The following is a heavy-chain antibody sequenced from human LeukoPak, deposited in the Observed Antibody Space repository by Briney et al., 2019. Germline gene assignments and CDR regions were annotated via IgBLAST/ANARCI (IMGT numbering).Heavy chain of an antibody. J-gene: IGHJ4*02. CDR3: ARQTAMGRSGDY. CDR1: GYSFTSYW. Sequence: GESLKISCKASGYSFTSYWIGWVRQMPGKGLEWMGIIDPSDSETRYTPSFQGQVTISVDESLTTADLQWNSLKASDTAMYYCARQTAMGRSGDYWGQGTLVTVSS. V-gene: IGHV5-51*01. D-gene: IGHD5-18*01. CDR2: IDPSDSET.